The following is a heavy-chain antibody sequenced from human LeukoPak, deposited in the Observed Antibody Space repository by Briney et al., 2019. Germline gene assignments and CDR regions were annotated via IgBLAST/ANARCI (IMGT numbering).Heavy chain of an antibody. Sequence: SETLSLTCTDSGGSISSSSYYWGWIRQPPGKGLEWIVSIYYSGSTYYNPSVKSRVTISVDTSKNQFSLKLSSVTAADTAVYYCARLGSRAYCSSTSCSDYWGQGTLVTVSS. CDR3: ARLGSRAYCSSTSCSDY. V-gene: IGHV4-39*01. D-gene: IGHD2-2*01. CDR1: GGSISSSSYY. CDR2: IYYSGST. J-gene: IGHJ4*02.